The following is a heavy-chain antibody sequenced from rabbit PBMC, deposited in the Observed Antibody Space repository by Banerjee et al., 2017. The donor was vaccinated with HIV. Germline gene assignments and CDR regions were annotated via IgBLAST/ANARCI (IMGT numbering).Heavy chain of an antibody. CDR1: GFDFSSNYD. J-gene: IGHJ4*01. CDR2: IYTSNSNT. CDR3: ARAGYDDYGDYHNV. V-gene: IGHV1S45*01. Sequence: QEHLEESGGDLVKPEGSLTLTCTASGFDFSSNYDMSWVRQSPGKGLEWIGYIYTSNSNTWYASWVNGRFTISKTSSTTVTLQMTSLTAADTATYFCARAGYDDYGDYHNVWGPGTLVTVS. D-gene: IGHD2-1*01.